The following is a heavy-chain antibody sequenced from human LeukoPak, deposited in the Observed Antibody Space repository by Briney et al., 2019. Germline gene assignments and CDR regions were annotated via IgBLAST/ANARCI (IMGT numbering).Heavy chain of an antibody. V-gene: IGHV4-59*01. Sequence: SSETLSLTCTVSGGSISGYYWSWIRQPPGKGLEWIGYIYYSGSTNYNPSLKSRVTISVDTSKNQFSLKLSSVTAADTAVYYCARDRRGYSYGLDYWGQGTLVTVSS. CDR1: GGSISGYY. J-gene: IGHJ4*02. D-gene: IGHD5-18*01. CDR3: ARDRRGYSYGLDY. CDR2: IYYSGST.